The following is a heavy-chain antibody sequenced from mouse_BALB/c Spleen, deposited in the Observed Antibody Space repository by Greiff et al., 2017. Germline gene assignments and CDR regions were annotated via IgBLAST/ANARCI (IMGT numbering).Heavy chain of an antibody. CDR2: INPYNDGT. D-gene: IGHD2-4*01. Sequence: VQLQQSGPELVKPGASVKMSCKASGYTFTSYVMHWVKQKPGQGLEWIGYINPYNDGTKYNEKFKGKATLTSDKSSSTAYMELSSLTSEDSAVYYCARYEITTGFAYWGQGTLVTVSA. V-gene: IGHV1-14*01. CDR3: ARYEITTGFAY. CDR1: GYTFTSYV. J-gene: IGHJ3*01.